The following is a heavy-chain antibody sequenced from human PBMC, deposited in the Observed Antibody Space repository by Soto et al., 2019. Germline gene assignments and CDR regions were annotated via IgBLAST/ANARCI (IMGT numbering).Heavy chain of an antibody. Sequence: SETLSLTCAVYGGSFSGNYWSWIRQPPGKGLEWIGEFSDSGSTNYNPSLKSRVTISEDMSKSQFSLKLSSVTAADTAVYYCARGNFYYGLDVWGQGTTGTVS. CDR2: FSDSGST. J-gene: IGHJ6*02. CDR1: GGSFSGNY. CDR3: ARGNFYYGLDV. V-gene: IGHV4-34*01.